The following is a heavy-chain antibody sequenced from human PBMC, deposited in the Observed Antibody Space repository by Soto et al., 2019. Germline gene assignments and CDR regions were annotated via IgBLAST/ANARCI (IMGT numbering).Heavy chain of an antibody. V-gene: IGHV3-23*01. Sequence: GGSLRLSCAASGFTFSSYAMSWVRQAPGKGLEWVSAISGSGGSTYYADSVKGRFTISRDNSKNTLYLQMNSLRAEDTAVYYCAKYKGRITFGGVIVTLYYFDYWGQGTLVTVSS. D-gene: IGHD3-16*02. J-gene: IGHJ4*02. CDR2: ISGSGGST. CDR3: AKYKGRITFGGVIVTLYYFDY. CDR1: GFTFSSYA.